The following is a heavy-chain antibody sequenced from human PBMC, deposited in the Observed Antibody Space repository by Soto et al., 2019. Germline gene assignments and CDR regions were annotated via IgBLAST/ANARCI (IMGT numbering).Heavy chain of an antibody. V-gene: IGHV3-72*01. CDR1: GLTFGDHY. Sequence: EVQLVESGGGLVQPGGSLTLSCAVSGLTFGDHYMEWVRQAPGKGLEWVARSRNKAKSYSTDFAASVKGRFTISRDESKNSLNLQMNRPMTEDTAVYYCSILEGAWGQGTLVTVSS. D-gene: IGHD2-21*01. CDR2: SRNKAKSYST. CDR3: SILEGA. J-gene: IGHJ5*02.